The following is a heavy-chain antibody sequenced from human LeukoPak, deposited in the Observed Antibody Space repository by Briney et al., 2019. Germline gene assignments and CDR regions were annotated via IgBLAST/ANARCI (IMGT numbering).Heavy chain of an antibody. D-gene: IGHD2-2*01. CDR2: ISSSSSYI. CDR1: GFTFSSYS. V-gene: IGHV3-21*01. J-gene: IGHJ4*02. Sequence: PGGSLRLSCAASGFTFSSYSMNCVRQAPGKGLEWVSSISSSSSYIYYADSVKGRFTISRDNAKNSLYLQMNSLRAEDTAVYYCARRYCSSTSCYVNDYWGQGTLVTVSS. CDR3: ARRYCSSTSCYVNDY.